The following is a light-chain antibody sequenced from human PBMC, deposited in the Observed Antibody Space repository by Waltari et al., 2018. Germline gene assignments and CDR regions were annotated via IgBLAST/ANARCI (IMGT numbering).Light chain of an antibody. CDR2: DAS. J-gene: IGKJ2*01. CDR3: QQRVHWPMYT. CDR1: QSVSNY. V-gene: IGKV3-11*01. Sequence: EIVLTQSPPTLSLSPGARATHSCRASQSVSNYLAWYQQRPGQAPRVLIYDASSRATGIPTRFSGSGSGTDFTLTISSLQPEDSAVYYCQQRVHWPMYTFGQGTKLEIK.